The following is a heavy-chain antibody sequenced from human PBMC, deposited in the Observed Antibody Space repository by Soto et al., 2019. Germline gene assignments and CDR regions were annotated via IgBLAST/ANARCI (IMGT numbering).Heavy chain of an antibody. Sequence: QVQLQESDAGLVKASQTLSLTCTVSGGSVSSGAYYWTWIRQRPGKGLEWIGYIYYSGSTYYSPSIKRRLSRSLDTSKNQFSLRLSSVTAADTAMYYCARARLRAVYAFDIWGQGTMVTVSS. D-gene: IGHD5-12*01. CDR2: IYYSGST. J-gene: IGHJ3*02. CDR3: ARARLRAVYAFDI. V-gene: IGHV4-31*03. CDR1: GGSVSSGAYY.